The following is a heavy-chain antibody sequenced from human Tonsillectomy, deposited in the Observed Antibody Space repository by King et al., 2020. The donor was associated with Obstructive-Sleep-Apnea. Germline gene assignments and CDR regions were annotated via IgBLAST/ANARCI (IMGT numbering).Heavy chain of an antibody. Sequence: QLQESGPGLVKPSETLSLTCTVSGGSISSYYWSWIRQPPGKGLEWIGYFYYSWNTNYNPSLKSRVTISVDTSKNQFSLKLSSVTAADTAVYYCARYHGWSYGSGSYYPPNAFDIWGQGTMVTVSS. CDR3: ARYHGWSYGSGSYYPPNAFDI. D-gene: IGHD3-10*01. J-gene: IGHJ3*02. CDR1: GGSISSYY. CDR2: FYYSWNT. V-gene: IGHV4-59*01.